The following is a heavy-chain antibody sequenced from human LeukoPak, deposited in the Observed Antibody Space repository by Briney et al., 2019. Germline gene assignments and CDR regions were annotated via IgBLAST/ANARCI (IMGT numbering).Heavy chain of an antibody. CDR1: GGTFSSYA. CDR3: ARELTGDFWSGYPDC. J-gene: IGHJ4*02. D-gene: IGHD3-3*01. V-gene: IGHV1-69*05. CDR2: IIPIFGTA. Sequence: RASVKVSCKASGGTFSSYAISWVRQAPGQGLEWMGGIIPIFGTANYAQKFQGRVTITTDESTSTAYMELSSLRSEDTAVYYCARELTGDFWSGYPDCWGQGTLVTVSS.